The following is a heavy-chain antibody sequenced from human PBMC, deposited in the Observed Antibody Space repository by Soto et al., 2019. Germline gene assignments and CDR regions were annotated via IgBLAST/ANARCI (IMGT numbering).Heavy chain of an antibody. V-gene: IGHV1-18*01. CDR2: INGYNGNT. J-gene: IGHJ6*02. D-gene: IGHD6-19*01. CDR1: GYTFTSYG. Sequence: QVQLEQSGAEVKKPGDSMKVSCKAYGYTFTSYGISWVRQAPGQGLEWMGWINGYNGNTDYPQKGQGRVTITTDTPTSTAYMELRSLRSDDTAVYYCAREGSAPYYCYGMDVWGQGTTVTVSS. CDR3: AREGSAPYYCYGMDV.